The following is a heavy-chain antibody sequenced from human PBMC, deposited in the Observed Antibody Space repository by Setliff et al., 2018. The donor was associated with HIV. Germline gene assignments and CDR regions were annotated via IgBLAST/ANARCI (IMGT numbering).Heavy chain of an antibody. V-gene: IGHV1-3*04. J-gene: IGHJ4*02. CDR1: GYTFSTYG. Sequence: GASVKVSCKASGYTFSTYGISWVRQAPGQGLEWMGWINTANGNTKYSQKFQDRVTITRDTSASTGYMEVNSLRPEDTAVYYCARDRTPKRGYTYREPDFDSWGQGTLVTVSS. CDR3: ARDRTPKRGYTYREPDFDS. D-gene: IGHD3-22*01. CDR2: INTANGNT.